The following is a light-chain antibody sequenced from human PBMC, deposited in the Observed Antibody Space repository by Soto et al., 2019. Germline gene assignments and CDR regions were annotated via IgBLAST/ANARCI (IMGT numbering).Light chain of an antibody. CDR2: DAS. CDR1: QSVTTY. Sequence: EVVLTQSPATLYLSPGERATLSCTASQSVTTYLAWYQQKPGQAPRLLIYDASTRATGIPARFSGSGSGTDFTLTISSLEPEDFAVYYCQQRSNWPPGVTFGPGTKVDIK. V-gene: IGKV3-11*01. J-gene: IGKJ3*01. CDR3: QQRSNWPPGVT.